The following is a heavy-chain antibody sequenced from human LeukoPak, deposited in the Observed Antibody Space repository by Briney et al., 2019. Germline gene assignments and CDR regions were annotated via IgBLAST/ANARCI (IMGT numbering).Heavy chain of an antibody. D-gene: IGHD2-2*01. V-gene: IGHV1-46*01. CDR1: GYTFTSYY. CDR3: AGDHIVVVPAAMENYYYYGMDV. Sequence: ASVKVSCKASGYTFTSYYMHWVRQAPGQELEWMGIINPSGGSTSYAQKFQGRVTMTRDTSTSTVYMELSSLRSEDTAVYYCAGDHIVVVPAAMENYYYYGMDVWGKGTTVTVSS. J-gene: IGHJ6*04. CDR2: INPSGGST.